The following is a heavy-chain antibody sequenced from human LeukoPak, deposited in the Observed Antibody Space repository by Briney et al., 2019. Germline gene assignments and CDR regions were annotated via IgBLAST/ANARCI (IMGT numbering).Heavy chain of an antibody. CDR2: IKSKTDGGTT. Sequence: GGSLRLSCAASGFTFSNAWMSWVRQAPGKGLEWVGRIKSKTDGGTTDYAAPVKGRFTISRDDSKNTLYLQMNSLKTEDTAVYYCTTGGLWFGELLFPTIDYWGQGTLVTVSS. CDR1: GFTFSNAW. J-gene: IGHJ4*02. D-gene: IGHD3-10*01. CDR3: TTGGLWFGELLFPTIDY. V-gene: IGHV3-15*01.